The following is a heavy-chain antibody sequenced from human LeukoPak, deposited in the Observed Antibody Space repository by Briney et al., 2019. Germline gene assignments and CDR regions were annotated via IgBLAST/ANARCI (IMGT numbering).Heavy chain of an antibody. CDR1: GGSISSYY. J-gene: IGHJ4*02. CDR3: ARDHGTSSPFDY. CDR2: IYYSGST. Sequence: SETLSPTCTVSGGSISSYYWSWIRQPPGKGLEGIGYIYYSGSTNYNPSPKSRVTISVDTSKNQFSLKLSSVTAADTAVYYCARDHGTSSPFDYWGQGTLVTVSS. V-gene: IGHV4-59*01. D-gene: IGHD2-2*01.